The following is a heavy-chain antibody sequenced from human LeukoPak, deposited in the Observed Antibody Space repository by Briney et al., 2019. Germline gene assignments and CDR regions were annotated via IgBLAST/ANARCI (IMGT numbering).Heavy chain of an antibody. J-gene: IGHJ6*03. V-gene: IGHV3-73*01. CDR3: TRNGGNSYYYYYMDV. CDR2: TRGKANNYAA. CDR1: GLTFSGSA. Sequence: GGSLRLSCAASGLTFSGSAMHWVRQASGIGLEWVGHTRGKANNYAAAYAASVKGRFTISRDDSKNTAYLQMNSLKTEDTAVYYCTRNGGNSYYYYYMDVWGKGTTVTVSS. D-gene: IGHD4-23*01.